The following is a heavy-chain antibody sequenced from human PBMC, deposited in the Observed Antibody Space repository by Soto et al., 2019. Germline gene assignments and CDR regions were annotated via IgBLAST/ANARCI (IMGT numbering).Heavy chain of an antibody. V-gene: IGHV5-51*01. CDR3: ARRYYDFWSGYEAGYGMDV. Sequence: GESLKISCKGSGYSFTSYWIGWVRQMPGKGLEWMGIIYPGDSDTRYSPSFQGQVTISADKSISTAYLQWSSLKASDTAMYYCARRYYDFWSGYEAGYGMDVWGQGTTVTV. CDR2: IYPGDSDT. J-gene: IGHJ6*02. CDR1: GYSFTSYW. D-gene: IGHD3-3*01.